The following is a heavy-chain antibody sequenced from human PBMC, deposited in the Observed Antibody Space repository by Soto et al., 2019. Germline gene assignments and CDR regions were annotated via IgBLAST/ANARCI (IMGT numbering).Heavy chain of an antibody. D-gene: IGHD2-8*02. CDR2: TKYNGRT. CDR3: ARDKEHTHGAVLRX. CDR1: GGSISTYF. V-gene: IGHV4-59*01. J-gene: IGHJ4*02. Sequence: PSETLSLTFTVSGGSISTYFWNWVRQVPGKGLEWILCTKYNGRTNYNYNPSLKSRVTISVDTSKNQFSLHLSSVTAADTAVYYCARDKEHTHGAVLRXWGQGALVTVSX.